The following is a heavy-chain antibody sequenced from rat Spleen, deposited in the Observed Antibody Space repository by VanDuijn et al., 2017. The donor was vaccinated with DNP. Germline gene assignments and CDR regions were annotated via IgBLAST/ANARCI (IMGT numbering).Heavy chain of an antibody. CDR3: ARHQWTLYFDY. CDR2: INIDGGKT. V-gene: IGHV5-58*01. CDR1: GFTFSNYW. D-gene: IGHD3-2*01. Sequence: EVQLVETGGGLVQPGRSLTLSCVVSGFTFSNYWMYWIRQAPGKGLEWVASINIDGGKTYYPDSVKGRFTISRDNAKSTLYLQMDSLRSEDTATYYCARHQWTLYFDYWGQGVMVTVSS. J-gene: IGHJ2*01.